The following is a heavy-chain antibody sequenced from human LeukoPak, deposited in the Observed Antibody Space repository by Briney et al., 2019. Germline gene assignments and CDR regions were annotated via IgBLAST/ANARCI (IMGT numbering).Heavy chain of an antibody. Sequence: PGGSLRLSCVASGFPFSSYWMTWVRQAPGKGLEWVANIKQDGSKKSYVDSVKGRFTISRDNAKNSLYLQMNSLRAEDTAVYYCARDEYYYGSGSYLYYFDYWGQGTLVTVSS. V-gene: IGHV3-7*01. CDR2: IKQDGSKK. J-gene: IGHJ4*02. CDR1: GFPFSSYW. D-gene: IGHD3-10*01. CDR3: ARDEYYYGSGSYLYYFDY.